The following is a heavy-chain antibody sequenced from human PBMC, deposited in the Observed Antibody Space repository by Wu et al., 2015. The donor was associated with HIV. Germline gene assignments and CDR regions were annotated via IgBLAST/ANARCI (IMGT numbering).Heavy chain of an antibody. Sequence: QVQLVQSGAEVKKPGSSVKVSCKASGGTFSSYAISWVRQAPGQGLEWMGGIIPIFGTANYAQKFQGRVTITADESTSTAYMELSSLRSEDTAVYYCARERWGYCSGGSCYSDWIYWGQGTLVTVSS. CDR2: IIPIFGTA. CDR1: GGTFSSYA. J-gene: IGHJ4*02. CDR3: ARERWGYCSGGSCYSDWIY. V-gene: IGHV1-69*12. D-gene: IGHD2-15*01.